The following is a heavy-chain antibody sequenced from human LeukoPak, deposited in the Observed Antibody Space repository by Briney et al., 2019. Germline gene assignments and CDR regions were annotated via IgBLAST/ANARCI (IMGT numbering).Heavy chain of an antibody. CDR3: TSDKGYLDH. J-gene: IGHJ4*02. CDR2: IKSKADGGTI. V-gene: IGHV3-15*01. Sequence: GGSLRLSCAASGFTVSSNYMSWVRQAPGKGLECVGRIKSKADGGTIDYGAPVKGRFTISRDDSKNTLYVQMNSLKTEDTAVYYCTSDKGYLDHWGQGTLVTVSS. CDR1: GFTVSSNY.